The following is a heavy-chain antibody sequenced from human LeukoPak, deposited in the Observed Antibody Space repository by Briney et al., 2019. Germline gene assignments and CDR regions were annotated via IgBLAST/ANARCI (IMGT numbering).Heavy chain of an antibody. D-gene: IGHD3-9*01. V-gene: IGHV3-30*03. CDR2: ISYDGSNK. J-gene: IGHJ4*02. CDR3: ASRYHGFDY. CDR1: GFTFSSYG. Sequence: PGRSLRLSCAASGFTFSSYGMHWVRQAPGKGLEWVAVISYDGSNKYYADSVKGRFTISRDNSKNTLYLQMNSLRAEDTAVYYCASRYHGFDYWGQGTLVTVSS.